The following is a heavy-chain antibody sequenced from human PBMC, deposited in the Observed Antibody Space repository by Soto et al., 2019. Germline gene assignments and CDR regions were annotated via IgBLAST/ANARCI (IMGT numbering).Heavy chain of an antibody. CDR2: ISYDGSNK. J-gene: IGHJ4*02. CDR1: GFTFSSYG. V-gene: IGHV3-30*18. Sequence: GGSLRLSCAASGFTFSSYGMHWVRQAPGKGLEWVAVISYDGSNKYYADSVKGRFTISRDNSKNTLYLQMNSLRAEDTAVYYCAKEKLAYCGGDCYTFFDYWGQGTLVTVSS. CDR3: AKEKLAYCGGDCYTFFDY. D-gene: IGHD2-21*02.